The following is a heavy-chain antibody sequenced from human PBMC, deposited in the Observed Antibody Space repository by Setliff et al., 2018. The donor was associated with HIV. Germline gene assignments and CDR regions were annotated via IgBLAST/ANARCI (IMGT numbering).Heavy chain of an antibody. D-gene: IGHD4-4*01. CDR1: GGSISSGSYY. CDR3: AREPDYSNYYWFDP. CDR2: IYTSGST. J-gene: IGHJ5*02. Sequence: SETLSLTCTVSGGSISSGSYYWSWIRQPAGKGLEWIGHIYTSGSTNYNPSLKSRLTISLDTSKNQFSLKLSSVTAADTAVYYCAREPDYSNYYWFDPWGQGTLVTVSS. V-gene: IGHV4-61*09.